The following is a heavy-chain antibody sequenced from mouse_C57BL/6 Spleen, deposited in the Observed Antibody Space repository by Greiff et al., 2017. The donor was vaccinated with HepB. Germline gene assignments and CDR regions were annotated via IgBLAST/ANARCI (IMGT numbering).Heavy chain of an antibody. D-gene: IGHD1-1*02. CDR2: ISDGGSYT. J-gene: IGHJ4*01. CDR3: ARDPYYHYYAMDD. CDR1: GFTFSSYA. Sequence: EVKLVESGGGLVKPGGSLKLSCAASGFTFSSYAMSWVRQTPEKRLEWVATISDGGSYTYYPDNVKGRFTISRDNAKNNLYLQMSHLKSEDPAMYYCARDPYYHYYAMDDWGQGTSVTVSS. V-gene: IGHV5-4*01.